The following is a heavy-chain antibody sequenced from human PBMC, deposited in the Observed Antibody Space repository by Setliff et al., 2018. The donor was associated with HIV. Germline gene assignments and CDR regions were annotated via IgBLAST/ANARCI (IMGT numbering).Heavy chain of an antibody. J-gene: IGHJ6*03. Sequence: KTSETLSLTCSVSSGSMTGHYWTWVRQPPGKGLEWIGYLHSLGSSRVSDTPSYNPSLKGRVAMSVHTSENQVYLKLSSVTAADTAVYYCARDHRPYRASGVDNSNFYHLDVWGEGTAVTVSS. CDR1: SGSMTGHY. V-gene: IGHV4-4*08. D-gene: IGHD2-8*01. CDR3: ARDHRPYRASGVDNSNFYHLDV. CDR2: LHSLGSSRVSDTP.